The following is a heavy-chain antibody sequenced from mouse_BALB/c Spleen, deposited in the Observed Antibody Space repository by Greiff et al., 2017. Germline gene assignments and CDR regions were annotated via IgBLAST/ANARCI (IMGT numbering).Heavy chain of an antibody. CDR2: ISSGGST. J-gene: IGHJ2*01. Sequence: EVQVVESGGGLVKPGGSLKLSCAASGFTFSSYAMSWVRQTPEKRLEWVASISSGGSTYYPDSVKGRFTISRDNARNILYLQMSSLRSEDTAMYYCARGYYGNYVYFDYWGQGTTLTVSS. V-gene: IGHV5-6-5*01. CDR3: ARGYYGNYVYFDY. D-gene: IGHD2-1*01. CDR1: GFTFSSYA.